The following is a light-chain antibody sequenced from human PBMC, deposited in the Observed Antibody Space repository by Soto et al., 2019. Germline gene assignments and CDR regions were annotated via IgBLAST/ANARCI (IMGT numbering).Light chain of an antibody. CDR2: GAS. Sequence: ILLTQSPGTHSLSPGQRATLSFRASQSVSNNYLAWSQQKPGQAPRLLSYGASNRASGIPDRFSGSGSGTDVTLTIPRLEPEDFAVYYCQQYGSSGTFGQGTKV. J-gene: IGKJ1*01. V-gene: IGKV3-20*01. CDR3: QQYGSSGT. CDR1: QSVSNNY.